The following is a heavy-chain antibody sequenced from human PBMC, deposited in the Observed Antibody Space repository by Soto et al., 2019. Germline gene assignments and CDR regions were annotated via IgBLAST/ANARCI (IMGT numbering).Heavy chain of an antibody. CDR3: ARGKTKRFLEWLPALDFDY. D-gene: IGHD3-3*01. Sequence: ASVKVSCKASGYTFTSYGISWVRQAPGQGLEWMGWISAYNGNTNYAQKLQGRVTMTTDTSTSTAYMELRSLRSDDTAVYYCARGKTKRFLEWLPALDFDYWGQGTLVTVYS. V-gene: IGHV1-18*04. J-gene: IGHJ4*02. CDR2: ISAYNGNT. CDR1: GYTFTSYG.